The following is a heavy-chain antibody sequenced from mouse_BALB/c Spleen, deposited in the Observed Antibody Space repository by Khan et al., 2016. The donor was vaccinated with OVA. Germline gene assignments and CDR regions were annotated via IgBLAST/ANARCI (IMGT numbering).Heavy chain of an antibody. CDR3: ARTARIKY. D-gene: IGHD1-2*01. CDR2: ISYSGST. V-gene: IGHV3-2*02. Sequence: EVQLQESGPGLVKPSQSLSLTCTVTGYSITSGYGWNWLRQFPGNKLEWMGYISYSGSTNSNPSLKRRISITRDTSKNQFFLQLNYVTTEDTATYYCARTARIKYWGQGTTLTVSS. CDR1: GYSITSGYG. J-gene: IGHJ2*01.